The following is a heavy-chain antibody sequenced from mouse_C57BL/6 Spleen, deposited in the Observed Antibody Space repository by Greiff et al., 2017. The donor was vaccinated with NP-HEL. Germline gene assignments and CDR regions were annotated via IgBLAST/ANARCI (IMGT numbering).Heavy chain of an antibody. CDR1: GYAFSSYW. CDR2: IYPGDGDT. D-gene: IGHD1-1*01. J-gene: IGHJ4*01. CDR3: ARSSSYVNYAMDY. Sequence: VQLQQSGAELVKPGASVKISCKASGYAFSSYWMNWVKQRPGKGLEWIGQIYPGDGDTNYNGKFKGKATLTADKSSSTAYMQLSSLTSEDSAVYFCARSSSYVNYAMDYWGQGTSVTVSS. V-gene: IGHV1-80*01.